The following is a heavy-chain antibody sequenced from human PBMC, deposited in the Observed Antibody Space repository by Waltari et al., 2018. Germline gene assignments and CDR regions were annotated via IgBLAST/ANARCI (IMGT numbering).Heavy chain of an antibody. CDR2: IKSKRDGATT. D-gene: IGHD5-12*01. CDR3: ITDDTGHDWGY. Sequence: EEQPVESGGGVVKSGESIRLSCAASGFSFTNAWMIWVRQAPGKGLEWVGRIKSKRDGATTDYAAPVKGRFTISRDDSKNTLYLQMNSLKTEDTAVYYCITDDTGHDWGYWGQGTLVTVSS. V-gene: IGHV3-15*01. CDR1: GFSFTNAW. J-gene: IGHJ4*02.